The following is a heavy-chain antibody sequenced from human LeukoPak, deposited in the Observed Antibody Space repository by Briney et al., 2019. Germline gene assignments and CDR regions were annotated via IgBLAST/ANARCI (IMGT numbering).Heavy chain of an antibody. Sequence: PGRSLRLSCAASGFTFDDYAMHWVRQAPGKGLEWVSGISWNSGSIGYADSVKGRFTISGDNAKNSLYLQMNSLRAEDTALYYCAKDISYYYGMDVWGQGTTVTVSS. CDR1: GFTFDDYA. V-gene: IGHV3-9*01. CDR2: ISWNSGSI. CDR3: AKDISYYYGMDV. J-gene: IGHJ6*02.